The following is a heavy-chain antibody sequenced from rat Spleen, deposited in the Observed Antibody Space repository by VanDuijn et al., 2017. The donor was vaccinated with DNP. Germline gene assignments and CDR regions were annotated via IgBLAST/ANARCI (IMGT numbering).Heavy chain of an antibody. CDR1: GFTFSNYW. CDR2: ITNSGDSS. D-gene: IGHD3-8*01. J-gene: IGHJ2*01. Sequence: EVQLVESGGGLVQPGSPLKLSCAASGFTFSNYWMTWIRQAPGKGLEWVASITNSGDSSYYSDSVKGRFSISRDNAKNTLYLQVNSLRSDDTATYYCTSNPHIRTAAPFDYWGQGVMVTVSS. CDR3: TSNPHIRTAAPFDY. V-gene: IGHV5-31*01.